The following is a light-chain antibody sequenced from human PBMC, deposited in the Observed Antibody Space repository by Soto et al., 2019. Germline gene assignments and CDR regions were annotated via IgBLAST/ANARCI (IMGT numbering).Light chain of an antibody. J-gene: IGKJ5*01. CDR3: QQYYSNPLT. Sequence: DSVMTQPPAALAVSLGERATINSKSSQSVLYSSNNKNYLDWYQQKPGKPPKLVIYRASTRESGVPDRFSGSGSGTDFTLTISSLQAEDVEVYYCQQYYSNPLTFGQGTRLEIK. V-gene: IGKV4-1*01. CDR1: QSVLYSSNNKNY. CDR2: RAS.